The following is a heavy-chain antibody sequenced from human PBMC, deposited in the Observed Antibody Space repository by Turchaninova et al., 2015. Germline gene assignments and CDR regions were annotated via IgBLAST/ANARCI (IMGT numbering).Heavy chain of an antibody. V-gene: IGHV3-21*01. J-gene: IGHJ4*02. Sequence: EVQLVESEGGLVKPGGSLRLSCGASGFTFRDYSLKWVRQAPGKGLEGVAFISSSNDKHYGDSMKGRCTLPRDNSSNSLYLQLNSLRAEDTAVYFCARNHLKGDYWSGLPLDQGGQGTLVTVSS. CDR3: ARNHLKGDYWSGLPLDQ. D-gene: IGHD3-3*01. CDR1: GFTFRDYS. CDR2: ISSSNDK.